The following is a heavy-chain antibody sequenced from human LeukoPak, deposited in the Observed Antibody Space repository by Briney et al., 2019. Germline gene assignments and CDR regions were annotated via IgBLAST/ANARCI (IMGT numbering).Heavy chain of an antibody. CDR1: GYSFTDYA. CDR2: INAANGST. CDR3: AGTYYYDSSGYYPAFDY. Sequence: ASVKVSCKASGYSFTDYAMHWVRQAPGQRLEWMGWINAANGSTKYSQKFQGRVTITRDTSASGAHMELSSLRSEDTAVYYCAGTYYYDSSGYYPAFDYWGQGTLVTVSS. J-gene: IGHJ4*02. D-gene: IGHD3-22*01. V-gene: IGHV1-3*01.